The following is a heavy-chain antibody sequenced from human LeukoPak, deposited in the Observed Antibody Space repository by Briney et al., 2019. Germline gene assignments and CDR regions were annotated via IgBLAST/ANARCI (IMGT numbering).Heavy chain of an antibody. Sequence: GSSVKVSCKASGGTFSSYAISWVRQAPGQGLEWMGRIIPILGIANYAQKFRGRVTITADKSTSTAYMELSSLRSEDTAVYYCARDTAMVTFLFDYWGQGTLVTVSS. CDR1: GGTFSSYA. J-gene: IGHJ4*02. CDR2: IIPILGIA. V-gene: IGHV1-69*04. CDR3: ARDTAMVTFLFDY. D-gene: IGHD5-18*01.